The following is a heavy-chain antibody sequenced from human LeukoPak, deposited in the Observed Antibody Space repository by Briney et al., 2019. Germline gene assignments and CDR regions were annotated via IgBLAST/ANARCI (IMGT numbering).Heavy chain of an antibody. D-gene: IGHD6-19*01. CDR1: GYSFTDYF. CDR3: ARLSTATRHWLAASDI. CDR2: INPDAGDT. Sequence: GSVKVSCKASGYSFTDYFLYWVRQAPGQGLEWMGRINPDAGDTNYAQTFQGRITMTRDTSIGTAYMELSSLKSDDTAVYYCARLSTATRHWLAASDIWGQGTVVTVSS. J-gene: IGHJ3*02. V-gene: IGHV1-2*06.